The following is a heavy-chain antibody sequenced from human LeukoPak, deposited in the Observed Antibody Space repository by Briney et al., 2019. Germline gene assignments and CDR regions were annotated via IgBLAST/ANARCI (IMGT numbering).Heavy chain of an antibody. CDR1: GFTFSDYY. D-gene: IGHD1-26*01. V-gene: IGHV3-11*05. CDR3: ARGVGATPDPFDC. CDR2: ISSSGSYT. J-gene: IGHJ4*02. Sequence: GGSLRLSCAASGFTFSDYYMSWIRQAPGKGLEWVSYISSSGSYTKYTDSVKGRFTISRDNAKNSLYLQMNSLRAEDTAVYYCARGVGATPDPFDCCGQGTLVTVSS.